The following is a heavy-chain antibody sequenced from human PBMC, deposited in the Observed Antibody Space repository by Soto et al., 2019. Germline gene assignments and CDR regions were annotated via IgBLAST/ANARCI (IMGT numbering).Heavy chain of an antibody. CDR2: IYYSGST. V-gene: IGHV4-59*08. J-gene: IGHJ4*02. CDR3: ARQVGGWAPWYFDY. D-gene: IGHD6-19*01. Sequence: QVQLQESGPGLVKPSETLSLTCTVSGGSISSYYWSWIRQPPGKGLEWIGHIYYSGSTNYNPSRKGRVTISVDTSKNQFSLKLSSVTAADTAVYYCARQVGGWAPWYFDYCGQGTLVSVSS. CDR1: GGSISSYY.